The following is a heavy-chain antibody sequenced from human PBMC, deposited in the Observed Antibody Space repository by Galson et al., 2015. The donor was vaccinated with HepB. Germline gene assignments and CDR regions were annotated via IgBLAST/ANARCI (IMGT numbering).Heavy chain of an antibody. CDR1: GGSISSYY. CDR3: ARTYGDYTRGFDY. CDR2: IYYSGST. V-gene: IGHV4-59*08. Sequence: ETLSLTCTVSGGSISSYYWSWIRQPPGKGLEWIGYIYYSGSTKYNPSLKSRVTISVDTSKNQFSLKLSSVTAADTAVYYCARTYGDYTRGFDYWGQGTPVTVSS. D-gene: IGHD4-17*01. J-gene: IGHJ4*02.